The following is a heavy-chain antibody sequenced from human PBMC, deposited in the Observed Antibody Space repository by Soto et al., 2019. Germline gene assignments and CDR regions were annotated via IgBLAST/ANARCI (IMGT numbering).Heavy chain of an antibody. Sequence: VKVSYKATRCTFSSYAISWVRQAPGQGLAWMGGTIPSFGSANYAQKFQSRVTITADESKSTAYMETSSLRSEDTAVYHCAKVSTGYDHSFDYWGRGTLVTVSS. J-gene: IGHJ4*02. CDR1: RCTFSSYA. V-gene: IGHV1-69*13. CDR2: TIPSFGSA. CDR3: AKVSTGYDHSFDY. D-gene: IGHD3-9*01.